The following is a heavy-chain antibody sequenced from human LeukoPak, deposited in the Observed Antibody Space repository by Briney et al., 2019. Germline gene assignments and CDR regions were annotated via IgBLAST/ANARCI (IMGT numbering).Heavy chain of an antibody. CDR3: ARGYYDSSGYWLSYFDY. V-gene: IGHV4-59*01. J-gene: IGHJ4*02. D-gene: IGHD3-22*01. CDR2: IYYSGST. Sequence: PSETLSLTCTVSGGSISSYYWSWIRQPPGKGLERIGYIYYSGSTNYNPSPKSRVTISVDTSKNQFSLKLSSVTAADTAVYYCARGYYDSSGYWLSYFDYWGQGTLVTVSS. CDR1: GGSISSYY.